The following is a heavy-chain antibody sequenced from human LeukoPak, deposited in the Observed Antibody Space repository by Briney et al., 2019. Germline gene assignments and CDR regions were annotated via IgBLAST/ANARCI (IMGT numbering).Heavy chain of an antibody. Sequence: SETLSLICTVSGGSIKSYYWSWIRQPPGKGLESIGYISYSGSTNYNPSLKSRVTISVDMSKNQFSLKLSSVTAADTAIYYCARGPTTDYFDLWGQGTLVTVSS. J-gene: IGHJ4*02. CDR1: GGSIKSYY. V-gene: IGHV4-59*08. D-gene: IGHD4-17*01. CDR3: ARGPTTDYFDL. CDR2: ISYSGST.